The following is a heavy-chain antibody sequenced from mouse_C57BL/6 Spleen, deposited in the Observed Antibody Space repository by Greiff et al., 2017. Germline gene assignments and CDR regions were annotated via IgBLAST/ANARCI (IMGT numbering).Heavy chain of an antibody. D-gene: IGHD3-2*02. CDR1: GYSITSGYY. CDR3: ARDSSGYPAWFAY. V-gene: IGHV3-6*01. CDR2: ISYDGSN. J-gene: IGHJ3*01. Sequence: VQLQQSGPGLVKPSQSLSLTCSVTGYSITSGYYWNWIRQFPGNKLEWMGYISYDGSNNYNPSLKNRISITRDTSKNQFFLKLNSVTTEDTATYYCARDSSGYPAWFAYWGQGTLVTVSA.